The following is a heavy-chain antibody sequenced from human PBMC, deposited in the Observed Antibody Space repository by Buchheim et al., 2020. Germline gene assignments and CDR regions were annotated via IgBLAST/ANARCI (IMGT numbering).Heavy chain of an antibody. V-gene: IGHV3-74*01. CDR2: INSDWSST. CDR3: SREKSYGLWRDAAGYFDY. J-gene: IGHJ4*02. CDR1: GFTFSSYW. D-gene: IGHD6-13*01. Sequence: EVQLVESGGGLVQPGGSLRLSCAASGFTFSSYWMHWVRQAPGTGLVWVSRINSDWSSTSYADSVTGRFTITIDNAKNTLYLQMNSLRAEDTAVYYCSREKSYGLWRDAAGYFDYWCQGTL.